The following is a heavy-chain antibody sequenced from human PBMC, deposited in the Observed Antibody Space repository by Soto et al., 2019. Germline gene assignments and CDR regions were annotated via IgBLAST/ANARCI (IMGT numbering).Heavy chain of an antibody. CDR2: IYYSGST. CDR3: AGSFVTYYDFWLDY. Sequence: LSLTCTVSGGSISSYYWSWIRQPPGKGLEWIGYIYYSGSTNYNPSLKSRVTISVGTSKNQFSLKLSSVTAADTAVYYCAGSFVTYYDFWLDYWGQGTLVTVSS. V-gene: IGHV4-59*01. CDR1: GGSISSYY. J-gene: IGHJ4*02. D-gene: IGHD3-3*01.